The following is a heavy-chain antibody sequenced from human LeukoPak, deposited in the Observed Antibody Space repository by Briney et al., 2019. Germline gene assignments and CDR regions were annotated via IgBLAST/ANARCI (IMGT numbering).Heavy chain of an antibody. CDR3: ARGEMPTVGGWAFDI. V-gene: IGHV4-4*09. CDR2: INTRGST. J-gene: IGHJ3*02. CDR1: GGSLSSSY. Sequence: SETLSLTCSVSGGSLSSSYWTWFRLPPGKRLEWIGYINTRGSTSFNPSLESRVTMSGDTSNNKFSLKLSSVTAADTAMYFCARGEMPTVGGWAFDIWGQGKMVTVSS. D-gene: IGHD5-24*01.